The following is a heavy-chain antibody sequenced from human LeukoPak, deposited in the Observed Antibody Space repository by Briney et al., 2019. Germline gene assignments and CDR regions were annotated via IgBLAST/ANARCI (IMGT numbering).Heavy chain of an antibody. CDR1: GFTFSSYA. D-gene: IGHD6-19*01. V-gene: IGHV3-23*01. J-gene: IGHJ4*02. Sequence: PGGSLRLSCAASGFTFSSYAMSWVRQAPGKGLEWVSAISGSGFSTYYADSVKGRFTISRDNSKDTLYLQMNSLRAEDTAVYYCAKRVAYSSGYYWDFWGQGTLVTVSS. CDR2: ISGSGFST. CDR3: AKRVAYSSGYYWDF.